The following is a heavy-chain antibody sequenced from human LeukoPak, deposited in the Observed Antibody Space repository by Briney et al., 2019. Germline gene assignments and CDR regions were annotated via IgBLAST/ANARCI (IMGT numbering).Heavy chain of an antibody. CDR2: IGGSGGDT. J-gene: IGHJ5*02. CDR1: GFTFSTYA. CDR3: ARDLDGSGSYHWFDP. V-gene: IGHV3-23*01. D-gene: IGHD3-10*01. Sequence: PGGSLRLSCVVSGFTFSTYAMSWVRQAPGKGLEWVSGIGGSGGDTFYADSVRGRFTISRDNAKNTLYLQLNSLRAEDTAVYYCARDLDGSGSYHWFDPWGQGTLVTVSA.